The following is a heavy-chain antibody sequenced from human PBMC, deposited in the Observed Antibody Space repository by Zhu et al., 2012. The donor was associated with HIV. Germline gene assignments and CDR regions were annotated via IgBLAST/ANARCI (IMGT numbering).Heavy chain of an antibody. CDR2: IYHSETT. J-gene: IGHJ4*02. V-gene: IGHV4-38-2*01. Sequence: QVQLQESGPGLVKPSETLSLTCAVSGSSIISTYYWGWIRQPPGKGLEWIGSIYHSETTYYNPSLKSRVTISIDTANNQFSLKLSSVTAADTAVYYCARHSWTATDYSDYGGREPWSPSPQ. CDR3: ARHSWTATDYSD. CDR1: GSSIISTYY. D-gene: IGHD3-3*02.